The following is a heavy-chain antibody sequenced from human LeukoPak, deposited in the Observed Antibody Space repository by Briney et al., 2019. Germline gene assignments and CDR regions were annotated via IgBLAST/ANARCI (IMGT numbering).Heavy chain of an antibody. CDR2: INHTGGT. J-gene: IGHJ5*02. V-gene: IGHV4-34*01. Sequence: PSETLSLTCAVYGGSFRVYYWSWIRQSPGKGLERIGEINHTGGTAYNPALKSRVTISVDTSKKQFSLNLRSVTAADTAVYYCARQGGYCSSTSCYFNWFDPWGQGTLVTVSS. CDR3: ARQGGYCSSTSCYFNWFDP. CDR1: GGSFRVYY. D-gene: IGHD2-2*01.